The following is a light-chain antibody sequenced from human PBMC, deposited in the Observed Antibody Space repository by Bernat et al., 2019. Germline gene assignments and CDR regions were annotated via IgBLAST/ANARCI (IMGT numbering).Light chain of an antibody. V-gene: IGKV1-33*01. CDR1: QGISNY. CDR2: AAS. J-gene: IGKJ2*01. Sequence: DIQMTQSPSSLSASVGDRVTITCQASQGISNYLDWYQQKPGKAPKLLIYAASSLETGVPSRFSGSGSGTEFTFTISSLQPEDIATYYCQQYNSVPYTFGQGTQLEIK. CDR3: QQYNSVPYT.